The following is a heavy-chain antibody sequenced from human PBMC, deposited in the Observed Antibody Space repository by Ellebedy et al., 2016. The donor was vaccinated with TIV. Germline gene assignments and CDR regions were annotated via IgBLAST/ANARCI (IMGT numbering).Heavy chain of an antibody. Sequence: GESLKISCAASGFTFSSYGMHWVRQAPGKGLEWVAVIWYDGSNKYYADSVKGRFTISRDNSKNTLYLQMNSLRAEDTAVYYCARDLAVAGTAPTDWGQGTLVTVSS. CDR2: IWYDGSNK. CDR3: ARDLAVAGTAPTD. D-gene: IGHD6-19*01. CDR1: GFTFSSYG. J-gene: IGHJ4*02. V-gene: IGHV3-33*08.